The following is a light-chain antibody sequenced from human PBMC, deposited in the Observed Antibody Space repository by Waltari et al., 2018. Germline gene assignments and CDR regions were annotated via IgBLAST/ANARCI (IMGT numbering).Light chain of an antibody. CDR3: QSADSIVL. V-gene: IGLV3-25*03. CDR1: ALPKKY. J-gene: IGLJ2*01. CDR2: KDS. Sequence: YELTQPPSVSVSPGQTARITCSGDALPKKYAYWYQQKPGQAPVLIIYKDSGRPSGIPERFSGSSSGTTVTLTISGVQAEDEADYYCQSADSIVLFGGGTKLTVL.